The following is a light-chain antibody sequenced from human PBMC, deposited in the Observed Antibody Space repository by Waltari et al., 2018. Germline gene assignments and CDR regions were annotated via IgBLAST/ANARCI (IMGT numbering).Light chain of an antibody. CDR2: KSS. CDR3: QQYNIYPLT. V-gene: IGKV1-5*03. CDR1: QSISAY. Sequence: DIQMTQSPSTLSAPVGDRVTITCRDRQSISAYLAWYQQKPGKAPKLLIYKSSTVESGVPSRFSGSGSGTEFTLTISGLQPDDFATYYCQQYNIYPLTFGGGTKVEIK. J-gene: IGKJ4*01.